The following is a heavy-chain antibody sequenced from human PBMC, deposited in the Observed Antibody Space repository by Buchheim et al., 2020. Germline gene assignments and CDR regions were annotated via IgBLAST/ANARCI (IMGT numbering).Heavy chain of an antibody. J-gene: IGHJ6*02. D-gene: IGHD6-13*01. Sequence: VQLLESGGGLVQPGGSLRLSCAASGFTFSNYAMRWVRQAPGKGLEWVAVISYDEKNKWYADSVKGRFTISRDSSKNTLYLQMDSLRPEDTAMYYCAKDPSGVRDDGYYGMDVWGQGTT. CDR2: ISYDEKNK. V-gene: IGHV3-30*18. CDR1: GFTFSNYA. CDR3: AKDPSGVRDDGYYGMDV.